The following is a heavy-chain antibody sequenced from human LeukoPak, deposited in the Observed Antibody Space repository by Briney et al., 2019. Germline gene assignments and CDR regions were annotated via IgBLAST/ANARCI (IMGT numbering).Heavy chain of an antibody. Sequence: GGSLRLSCAPSGFTFSSYAMSWVRQAPGKGLEWVSAISGRGGSTYYADSVKGRFTISRDNSKNTLSLQMNSLRAEDTAVYYCAKGSSSSWDHFDYWGQGTLVTVSS. J-gene: IGHJ4*02. D-gene: IGHD6-13*01. CDR1: GFTFSSYA. CDR3: AKGSSSSWDHFDY. V-gene: IGHV3-23*01. CDR2: ISGRGGST.